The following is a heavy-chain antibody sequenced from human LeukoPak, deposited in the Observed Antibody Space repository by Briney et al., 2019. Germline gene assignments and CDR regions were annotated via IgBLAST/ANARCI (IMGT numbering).Heavy chain of an antibody. D-gene: IGHD4-17*01. CDR1: GYTFTSYD. CDR2: MNPNSGNT. V-gene: IGHV1-8*03. J-gene: IGHJ3*02. Sequence: GASVKVSCKASGYTFTSYDINWVRQATGQGLEWMGWMNPNSGNTGYAQKFQGRVTITRNTSISTAYMELSSLRSEDTAVYYCARDLGYGDRETDAFDIWGQGTMVTVPS. CDR3: ARDLGYGDRETDAFDI.